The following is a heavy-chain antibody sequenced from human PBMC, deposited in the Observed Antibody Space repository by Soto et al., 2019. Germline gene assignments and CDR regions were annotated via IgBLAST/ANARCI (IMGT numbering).Heavy chain of an antibody. CDR2: IYPGDSDT. CDR3: ARSALVVVAASPVYGMDV. V-gene: IGHV5-51*01. D-gene: IGHD2-15*01. J-gene: IGHJ6*02. Sequence: WVRQMLGKGLEWMGIIYPGDSDTRDSPSFQGQVTISADKSICTAYLQWSSLEASDTAMYYCARSALVVVAASPVYGMDVWGQGTTVTVSS.